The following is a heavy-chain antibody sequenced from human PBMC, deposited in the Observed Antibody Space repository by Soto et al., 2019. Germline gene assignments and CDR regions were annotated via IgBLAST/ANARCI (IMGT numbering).Heavy chain of an antibody. CDR2: ISSSGSYT. CDR3: ARDHQVRGPYDE. J-gene: IGHJ4*02. V-gene: IGHV3-11*05. CDR1: GFTFSDYY. D-gene: IGHD3-10*01. Sequence: QVQLVESRGGLVKPGGSLRLSCAASGFTFSDYYMSWIRQAPGKGLEWLSYISSSGSYTNYADSVKGRFTISRDNAKNSLYLQMNSLRAEDTAVYYCARDHQVRGPYDEWGQGTLVTVSS.